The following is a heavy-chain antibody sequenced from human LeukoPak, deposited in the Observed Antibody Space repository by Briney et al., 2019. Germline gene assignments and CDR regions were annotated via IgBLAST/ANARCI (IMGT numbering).Heavy chain of an antibody. J-gene: IGHJ3*02. V-gene: IGHV3-23*01. CDR3: ARSRDSSGYYQDAFDI. D-gene: IGHD3-22*01. CDR2: ISGSGGST. CDR1: GFTFSSYA. Sequence: GGSLRLSCAASGFTFSSYAMSWVRQAPGKGLEWVSAISGSGGSTYYADSVKGRFTISRDNSKNTLYLQMNSLRAEVTAVYYCARSRDSSGYYQDAFDIWGQGTMVTVSS.